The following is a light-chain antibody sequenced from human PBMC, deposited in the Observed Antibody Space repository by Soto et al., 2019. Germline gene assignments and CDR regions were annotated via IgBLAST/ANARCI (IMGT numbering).Light chain of an antibody. CDR3: QQYGSSWWA. CDR2: DAS. CDR1: QNVYFY. Sequence: EIVLTQSPATLSLSPGERATVSCRASQNVYFYLAWYQQKPGQAPRLLIYDASNRATGIPTRFSGSGSGTDFTLTISSLEPEDSAVYHCQQYGSSWWAFGHGTKVEI. V-gene: IGKV3-11*01. J-gene: IGKJ1*01.